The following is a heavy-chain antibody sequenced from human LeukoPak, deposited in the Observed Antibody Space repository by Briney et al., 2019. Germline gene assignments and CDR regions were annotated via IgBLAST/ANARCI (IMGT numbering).Heavy chain of an antibody. CDR3: ARDHYCSSTSCPRGITGTTKMDV. Sequence: GGSLRLSCAASGFTFSTYSMNWVRQAPGKGLEWVSSISSSSTYIFYADSVKGRFTISRDNAKNSLYLQMNSLRAEDTAVYYCARDHYCSSTSCPRGITGTTKMDVWGKGTTVTVSS. J-gene: IGHJ6*04. CDR1: GFTFSTYS. V-gene: IGHV3-21*01. CDR2: ISSSSTYI. D-gene: IGHD2-2*01.